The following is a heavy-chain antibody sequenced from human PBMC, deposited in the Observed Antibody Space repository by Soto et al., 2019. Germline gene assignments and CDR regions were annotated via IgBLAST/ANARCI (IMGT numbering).Heavy chain of an antibody. Sequence: GASVKVSCKASGYTFTSYAMHWVRQAPGQRLEWMGWINAGNGNTKYSQKFQGRVTITRDTSASTAYMELSSLRSEDTAVYYCAREYYDYVWGIYRPISPAFDIWGQGTMVTVSS. J-gene: IGHJ3*02. CDR1: GYTFTSYA. CDR3: AREYYDYVWGIYRPISPAFDI. D-gene: IGHD3-16*02. V-gene: IGHV1-3*01. CDR2: INAGNGNT.